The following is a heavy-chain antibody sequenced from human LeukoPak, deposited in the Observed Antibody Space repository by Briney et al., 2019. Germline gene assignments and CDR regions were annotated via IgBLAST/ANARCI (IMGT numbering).Heavy chain of an antibody. V-gene: IGHV4-31*03. CDR3: ARGVYRGGIDY. CDR1: GGSISSGGYY. D-gene: IGHD3-10*01. CDR2: IYYSGST. Sequence: SQTLSLTCTVSGGSISSGGYYWSWIRQHPGQGLEWIGYIYYSGSTYYNPSLKSRVTISVDTSKNQFSLKLSSVTAADTAVYYCARGVYRGGIDYWGQGTLVTVSS. J-gene: IGHJ4*02.